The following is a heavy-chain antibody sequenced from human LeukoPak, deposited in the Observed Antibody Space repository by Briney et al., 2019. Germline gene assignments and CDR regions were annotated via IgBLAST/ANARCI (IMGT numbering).Heavy chain of an antibody. J-gene: IGHJ4*02. CDR1: GFTFSSYA. CDR3: AKSGSGWYRFDC. D-gene: IGHD6-19*01. CDR2: ISGSGDST. V-gene: IGHV3-23*01. Sequence: GGSLRLSCAASGFTFSSYAMSWVRQAPGKGLEWVSAISGSGDSTYYADSVKGRFTISRDNSKNTLYLQMNSLRAEDTAVYYCAKSGSGWYRFDCWGQGTLSPSPQ.